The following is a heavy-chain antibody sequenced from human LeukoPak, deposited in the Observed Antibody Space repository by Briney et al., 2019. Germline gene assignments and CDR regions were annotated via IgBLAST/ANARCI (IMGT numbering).Heavy chain of an antibody. CDR1: GGSISSYD. CDR2: IYTSGGT. V-gene: IGHV4-4*07. CDR3: AREREAKSCSSTSCYMYYYMDV. Sequence: SETLSLTCTVSGGSISSYDWSWLRQPAEKGLEWIGRIYTSGGTNYNPSLKSRVTISVDKSKNQFSLKLSSVTAADTAVYYCAREREAKSCSSTSCYMYYYMDVWGKGTTVTVSS. D-gene: IGHD2-2*02. J-gene: IGHJ6*03.